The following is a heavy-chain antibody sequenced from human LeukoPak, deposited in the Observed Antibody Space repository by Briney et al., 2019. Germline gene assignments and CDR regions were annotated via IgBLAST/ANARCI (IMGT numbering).Heavy chain of an antibody. D-gene: IGHD6-13*01. Sequence: GGSLRLSCAASGFTFRSYWMSWVRQAPAKGLEWVANIKQDGSDKYYVDSVKGRFTISRDNAKNSLYLQMNSLRAEDTAVYYCARVASGSSWYFDYWGQGTLVTVSA. V-gene: IGHV3-7*01. CDR1: GFTFRSYW. J-gene: IGHJ4*02. CDR3: ARVASGSSWYFDY. CDR2: IKQDGSDK.